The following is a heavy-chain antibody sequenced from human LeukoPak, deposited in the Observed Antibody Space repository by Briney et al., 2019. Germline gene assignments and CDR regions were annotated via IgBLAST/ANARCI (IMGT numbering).Heavy chain of an antibody. CDR2: INPNSGGT. CDR1: GYTFTDYY. J-gene: IGHJ4*02. CDR3: AKDRGGAAAVDY. V-gene: IGHV1-2*02. D-gene: IGHD6-13*01. Sequence: VASVKVSCKASGYTFTDYYMNWVRQAPGQGLEWMGWINPNSGGTNYAQRFQGRVTMTRDRSISTVYMQLSRLRSDDTAVYYCAKDRGGAAAVDYWGQGTLVTVSS.